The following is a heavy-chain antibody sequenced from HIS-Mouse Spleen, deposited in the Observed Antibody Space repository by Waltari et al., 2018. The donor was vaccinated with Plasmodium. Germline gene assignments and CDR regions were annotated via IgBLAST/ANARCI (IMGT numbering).Heavy chain of an antibody. D-gene: IGHD7-27*01. CDR2: ISGSGGST. CDR3: AKSSKGTGDLWDY. Sequence: EVQLLESGGGLVQPGFTFSSYAMSWVRQAPGKGLEWVSAISGSGGSTNYADSVKGRFTISRDNSKNTLYLQMNSLRAEDTAVYYCAKSSKGTGDLWDYWGQGTLVTVSS. J-gene: IGHJ4*02. V-gene: IGHV3-23*01. CDR1: FTFSSYA.